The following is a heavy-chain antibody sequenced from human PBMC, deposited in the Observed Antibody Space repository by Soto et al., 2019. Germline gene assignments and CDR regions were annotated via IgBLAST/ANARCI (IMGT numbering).Heavy chain of an antibody. CDR3: ARGDDFWSGYPPSWFDP. CDR1: GFSISNNNW. Sequence: XETLSLTCSVSGFSISNNNWWTWVRQPPVKGLEWVGDIYHTGITNYSPSLKSRVTISVDTSKNQFSLKLSSVTAADTAVYYCARGDDFWSGYPPSWFDPWGQGTLATVSS. CDR2: IYHTGIT. J-gene: IGHJ5*02. V-gene: IGHV4-4*02. D-gene: IGHD3-3*01.